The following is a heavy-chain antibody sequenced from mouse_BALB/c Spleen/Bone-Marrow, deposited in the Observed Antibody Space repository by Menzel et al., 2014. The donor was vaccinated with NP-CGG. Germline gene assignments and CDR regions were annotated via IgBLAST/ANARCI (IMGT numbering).Heavy chain of an antibody. J-gene: IGHJ4*01. Sequence: VHVKQSGAELVKPGASVKLSCTASGFNIKDTYMHWVKQRPEQGLEWIGRIDPANGNTKYDPKFQGKATITADTSSNTAYLQLMSLTSEDTAVYYCARWEYYAMDYWGQGTSVTVSS. D-gene: IGHD4-1*01. CDR2: IDPANGNT. CDR1: GFNIKDTY. V-gene: IGHV14-3*02. CDR3: ARWEYYAMDY.